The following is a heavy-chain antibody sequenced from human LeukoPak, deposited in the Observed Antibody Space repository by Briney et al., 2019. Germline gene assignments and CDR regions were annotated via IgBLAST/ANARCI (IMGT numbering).Heavy chain of an antibody. CDR2: FDPEDGET. CDR1: GYTLTELS. CDR3: ATVRLRTTGTYDAFDI. D-gene: IGHD1-1*01. Sequence: ASVKVSCKVSGYTLTELSMHWVRQAPGKGLEWMGGFDPEDGETIYAQKFQSRVTMTEDTSTDTAYMELSSLRSEDTAVYYCATVRLRTTGTYDAFDIWGQGTMVTVSS. V-gene: IGHV1-24*01. J-gene: IGHJ3*02.